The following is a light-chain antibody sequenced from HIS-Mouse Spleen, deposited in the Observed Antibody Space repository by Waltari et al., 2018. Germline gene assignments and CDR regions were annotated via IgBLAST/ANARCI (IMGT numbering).Light chain of an antibody. J-gene: IGLJ2*01. CDR2: QDS. V-gene: IGLV3-1*01. CDR3: QAWDSSTVV. Sequence: SYELTQPPSVSVSPGQTASIPRPGDNLGDHSACWYQQKPGQSPVLVIYQDSNWPSGIPERFSGSNSGNTATLTISGTQAMDEADYYCQAWDSSTVVFGGGTKLTVL. CDR1: NLGDHS.